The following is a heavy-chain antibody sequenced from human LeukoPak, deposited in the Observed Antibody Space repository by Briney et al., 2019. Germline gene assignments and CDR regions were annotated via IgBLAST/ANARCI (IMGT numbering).Heavy chain of an antibody. CDR2: FDPEDGEA. Sequence: ASVRVSCKVSGYTLSDLSMHWVRQAPGKGLEWMGGFDPEDGEAMFTQKFKGRVTTTEDTSTDTAYMELSSLRSEDTAMYYCTTVMDDAFDIWGPGTMVTVSS. J-gene: IGHJ3*02. V-gene: IGHV1-24*01. CDR1: GYTLSDLS. CDR3: TTVMDDAFDI.